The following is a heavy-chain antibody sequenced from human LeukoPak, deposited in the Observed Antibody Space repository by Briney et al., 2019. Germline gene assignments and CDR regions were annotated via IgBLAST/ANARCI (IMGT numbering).Heavy chain of an antibody. V-gene: IGHV3-7*01. CDR2: IRQDAGEI. D-gene: IGHD6-13*01. CDR1: GFTLSGYW. CDR3: ARLGSSWDFFDF. J-gene: IGHJ4*02. Sequence: GGSLRLSCVASGFTLSGYWMSWVRQLPGKGLEWVANIRQDAGEIRYVDSVKGRFTISRDNAKNSVYLQMNSLRAEDTGVYYCARLGSSWDFFDFWGQGTLVTAS.